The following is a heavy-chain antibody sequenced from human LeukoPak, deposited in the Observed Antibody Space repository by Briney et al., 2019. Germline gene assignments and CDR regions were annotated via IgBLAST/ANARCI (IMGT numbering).Heavy chain of an antibody. D-gene: IGHD3-10*01. CDR1: GSYFTNYW. J-gene: IGHJ5*02. CDR3: ARRSDNWFDP. V-gene: IGHV5-51*01. Sequence: GASLNISCQGSGSYFTNYWIGWVRQLPGKGLEWMGIIYPGNSDTTYSPSFRGQVTISANKSISTAYLQWRSLKASDTAMYYCARRSDNWFDPWGQGTLVTVSS. CDR2: IYPGNSDT.